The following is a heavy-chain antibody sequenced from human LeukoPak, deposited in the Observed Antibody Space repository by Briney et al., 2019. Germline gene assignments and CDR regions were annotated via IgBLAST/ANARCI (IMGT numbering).Heavy chain of an antibody. CDR2: MNEYSTTI. Sequence: GGSLRLSCAASGFTFSSYEMNWVRQAPGKGLVWVSDMNEYSTTIRYADSVKGRFTISRDNAKSILYLQMNNLRAEDTAMYFCARGGVNPVDHWGQGTLVTVSS. CDR1: GFTFSSYE. CDR3: ARGGVNPVDH. J-gene: IGHJ4*02. D-gene: IGHD1-14*01. V-gene: IGHV3-74*01.